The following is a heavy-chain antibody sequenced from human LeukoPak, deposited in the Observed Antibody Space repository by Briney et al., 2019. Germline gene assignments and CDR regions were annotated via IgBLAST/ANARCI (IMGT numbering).Heavy chain of an antibody. V-gene: IGHV4-59*01. CDR1: GGSISSYY. D-gene: IGHD3-10*01. J-gene: IGHJ4*02. Sequence: SETLSLTCTVSGGSISSYYWSWIRQPPGKGLEWIGYIYYSGSTNYNPSLKSRVTISVDTSKNQFSLKLGSVTAADTAVYYCARGTRFGELLFRYWGQGTLVTVSS. CDR3: ARGTRFGELLFRY. CDR2: IYYSGST.